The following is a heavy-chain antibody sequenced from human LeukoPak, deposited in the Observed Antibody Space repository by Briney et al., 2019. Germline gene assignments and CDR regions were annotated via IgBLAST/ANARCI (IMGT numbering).Heavy chain of an antibody. D-gene: IGHD6-19*01. CDR3: ACRVGGLGPPPDN. J-gene: IGHJ4*02. CDR1: GFTFSSYG. Sequence: PGGSLRLSCAASGFTFSSYGMSWVRQAPGKGLEWVSGISGGGVSTYYADSVKGRFTISRDNSKNTLYLQMNSLRAEDTAVYYCACRVGGLGPPPDNWGQGTLVTVSS. V-gene: IGHV3-23*01. CDR2: ISGGGVST.